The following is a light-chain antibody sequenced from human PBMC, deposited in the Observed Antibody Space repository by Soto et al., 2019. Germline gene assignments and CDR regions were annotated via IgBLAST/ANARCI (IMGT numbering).Light chain of an antibody. Sequence: DIEMTQSPSSLSASVGDRVTITCRASQSISTYLNWYQQKGGKAPKLLINGASSLQSGVPLRFSGSGSGTDFTLTISSVQPEDFATYYCQQGYSTRLSFGGGTKVELK. V-gene: IGKV1-39*01. CDR3: QQGYSTRLS. CDR2: GAS. J-gene: IGKJ4*01. CDR1: QSISTY.